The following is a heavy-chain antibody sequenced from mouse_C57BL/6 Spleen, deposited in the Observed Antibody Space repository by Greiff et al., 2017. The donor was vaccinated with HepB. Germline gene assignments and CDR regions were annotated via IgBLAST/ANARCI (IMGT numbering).Heavy chain of an antibody. V-gene: IGHV1-69*01. CDR2: IDPSDSYT. J-gene: IGHJ3*01. CDR1: GYTFTSYW. Sequence: QVQLQQPGAELVMPGASVKLSCKASGYTFTSYWMHWVKQRPGQGLEWIGEIDPSDSYTNYNQKFKGKSTLTVDKSSSTAYMQLSSLTSEDSAVYYCARGEFLPHWGQGTLVTVSA. D-gene: IGHD5-1*01. CDR3: ARGEFLPH.